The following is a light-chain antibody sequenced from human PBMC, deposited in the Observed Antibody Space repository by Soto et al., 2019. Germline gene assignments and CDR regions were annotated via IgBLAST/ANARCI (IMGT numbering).Light chain of an antibody. CDR1: QSISRN. Sequence: DIQMTQSPSSLSASVGDRVTITCRASQSISRNLNWYQHKPGKAPKLLIYAASSLQNGVPSRFSGGGSGPEFTPRISSLQPEDFGTYYCQQSYTSASMTFGHGTRLEIK. CDR3: QQSYTSASMT. V-gene: IGKV1-39*01. CDR2: AAS. J-gene: IGKJ5*01.